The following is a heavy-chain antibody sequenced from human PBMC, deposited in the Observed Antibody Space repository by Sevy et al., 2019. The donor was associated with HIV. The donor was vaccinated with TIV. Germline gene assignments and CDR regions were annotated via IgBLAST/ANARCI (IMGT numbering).Heavy chain of an antibody. V-gene: IGHV3-23*01. Sequence: GGCLRLSCAASGFTFSSYAMSWVRQAPGKGLEWVSAISGSGGSTYYADSVKGRFTISRDNSKNTLYLQMNSLRAEDTAVYYCAKGAIGITMIVVVISHLDYWGQGTLVTVSS. J-gene: IGHJ4*02. D-gene: IGHD3-22*01. CDR1: GFTFSSYA. CDR3: AKGAIGITMIVVVISHLDY. CDR2: ISGSGGST.